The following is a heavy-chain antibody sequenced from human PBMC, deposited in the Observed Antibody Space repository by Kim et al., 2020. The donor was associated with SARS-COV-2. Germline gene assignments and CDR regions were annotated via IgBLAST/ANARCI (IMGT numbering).Heavy chain of an antibody. Sequence: GGSLRLSCTASGFTFGDYAMSWVRQAPGKGLEWVGFIRSKAYGGTTEYAASVKGRFTISSDDSKSIAYLQMNSLKTEGTAVYYCTRESLGFGELRWFDPWGQGTLVTVSS. V-gene: IGHV3-49*04. D-gene: IGHD3-10*01. CDR1: GFTFGDYA. J-gene: IGHJ5*02. CDR3: TRESLGFGELRWFDP. CDR2: IRSKAYGGTT.